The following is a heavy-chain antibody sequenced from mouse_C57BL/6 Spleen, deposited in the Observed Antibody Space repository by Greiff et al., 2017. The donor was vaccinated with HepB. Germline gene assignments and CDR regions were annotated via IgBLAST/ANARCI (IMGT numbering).Heavy chain of an antibody. J-gene: IGHJ3*01. CDR2: ISYDGSN. CDR3: ARADYVLFAY. D-gene: IGHD2-4*01. Sequence: VQLKESGPGLVKPSQSLSLTCSVTGYSITSGYYWNWIRQFPGNKLEWMGYISYDGSNNYNPSLKNRISITRDTSKNQFFLKLNSVTTEDTATYYCARADYVLFAYWGQGTLVTVSA. CDR1: GYSITSGYY. V-gene: IGHV3-6*01.